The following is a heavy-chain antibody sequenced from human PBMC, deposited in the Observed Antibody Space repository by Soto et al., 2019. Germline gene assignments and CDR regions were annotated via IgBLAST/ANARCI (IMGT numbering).Heavy chain of an antibody. CDR1: GFTFSSYS. CDR2: ISYDGSNK. J-gene: IGHJ4*02. V-gene: IGHV3-30*03. CDR3: ARDGANYYDSSGYYSHFDY. Sequence: GGSLRLSCAASGFTFSSYSMNWVRQAPGKGLEWVAVISYDGSNKYYADSVKGRFTISRDNSKNTLYLQMNSLRAEDTAVYYCARDGANYYDSSGYYSHFDYWGQGTLVTVSS. D-gene: IGHD3-22*01.